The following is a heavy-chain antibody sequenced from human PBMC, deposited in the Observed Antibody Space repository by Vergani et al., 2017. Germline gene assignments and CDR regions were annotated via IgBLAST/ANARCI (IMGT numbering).Heavy chain of an antibody. Sequence: EVQVVETGGGLVQPGGSLRLSCAASGFTVSSNYMSWVRQAPGKGLEWVSVIYSGGSTYYADSVKGRFIISRDNSKNTLYLQMNSLRVEDTGVYYCARARCIETCYMSNWLDSWGQGTLVTVSS. CDR1: GFTVSSNY. V-gene: IGHV3-66*01. CDR3: ARARCIETCYMSNWLDS. CDR2: IYSGGST. J-gene: IGHJ5*01. D-gene: IGHD3-9*01.